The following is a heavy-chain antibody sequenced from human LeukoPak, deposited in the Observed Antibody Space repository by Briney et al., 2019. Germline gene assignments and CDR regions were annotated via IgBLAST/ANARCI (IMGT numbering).Heavy chain of an antibody. CDR1: GGSISSGNYY. V-gene: IGHV4-61*02. CDR3: ARDPLGGTKGYFDY. CDR2: IYTSGST. J-gene: IGHJ4*02. Sequence: NPSETLSLTCTVSGGSISSGNYYWSWIRQPAGKGLEWIGRIYTSGSTNYNPSLKSRVTISVHTSKSQFSLKLSSVTAADTAVYYCARDPLGGTKGYFDYWGQGTLVTVSS. D-gene: IGHD1-7*01.